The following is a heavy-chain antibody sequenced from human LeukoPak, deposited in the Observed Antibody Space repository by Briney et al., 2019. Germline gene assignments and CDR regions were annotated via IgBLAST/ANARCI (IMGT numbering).Heavy chain of an antibody. CDR1: GFTFSSYW. CDR2: IKQDGSEK. D-gene: IGHD3-10*01. J-gene: IGHJ4*02. V-gene: IGHV3-7*01. Sequence: GGSLRLSCAASGFTFSSYWMSWVRQAPGKGLEWVANIKQDGSEKYYVDSVKGRFTISRDNAKNTLYLQMSNLRAEDTAIYYCATDSYVSGSYYRLFYWGQGTLVTVSS. CDR3: ATDSYVSGSYYRLFY.